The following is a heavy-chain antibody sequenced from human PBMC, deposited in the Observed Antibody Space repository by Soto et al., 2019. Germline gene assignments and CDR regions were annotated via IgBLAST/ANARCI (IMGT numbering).Heavy chain of an antibody. V-gene: IGHV3-74*01. CDR3: ARVRSGGYYSYGMDV. CDR1: GFTFSSYW. D-gene: IGHD3-10*01. CDR2: INSDGSST. J-gene: IGHJ6*04. Sequence: VALRLSCAASGFTFSSYWMHCVRQAPGKGLVWVSRINSDGSSTSYADSVKGRFTISRDNAKNTLYLQMNSLRAEDTAVYYCARVRSGGYYSYGMDVWGKGTKVTVSS.